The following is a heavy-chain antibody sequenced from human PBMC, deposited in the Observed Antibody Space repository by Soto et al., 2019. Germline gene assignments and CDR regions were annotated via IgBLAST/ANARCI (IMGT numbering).Heavy chain of an antibody. CDR2: ISNSGGST. CDR3: AKGHYLDFDY. V-gene: IGHV3-23*01. J-gene: IGHJ4*02. Sequence: EVQLLESGGGLVQPGGSLRLSCAASGFTFSSYAMSWVRQAPGKGLEWVSGISNSGGSTYCADSVEGRFTIFRDNSKSTLYLQMNSLRAEDTAVYYCAKGHYLDFDYWGQGTLVTVSS. CDR1: GFTFSSYA. D-gene: IGHD3-10*01.